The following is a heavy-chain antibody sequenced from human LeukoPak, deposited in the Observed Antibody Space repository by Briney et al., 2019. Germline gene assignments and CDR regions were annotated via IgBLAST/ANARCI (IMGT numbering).Heavy chain of an antibody. J-gene: IGHJ4*02. D-gene: IGHD1-26*01. Sequence: GGSLRLSCATFGFAFSDYWMTWVRQVPGKGLEWVANINREGNEKYYVDSVKGRFTISRDNAKNSVDLQMDSLRVEDTAVYYCARVGTWELQRVFDFWGQGTLVTVSS. CDR2: INREGNEK. V-gene: IGHV3-7*01. CDR1: GFAFSDYW. CDR3: ARVGTWELQRVFDF.